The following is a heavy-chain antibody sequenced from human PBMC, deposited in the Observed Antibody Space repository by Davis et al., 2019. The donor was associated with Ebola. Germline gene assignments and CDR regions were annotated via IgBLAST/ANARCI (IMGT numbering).Heavy chain of an antibody. CDR3: ARVATLPGDV. J-gene: IGHJ6*02. CDR2: IFPIFGTA. CDR1: GYTFTSYY. D-gene: IGHD5-12*01. V-gene: IGHV1-69*13. Sequence: VKVSCKASGYTFTSYYMHWVRQAPGQGLEWMGGIFPIFGTANHAQKFQGRVTITADESTSTAYMELSSLRSEDTAVYYCARVATLPGDVWGQGTTVTVSS.